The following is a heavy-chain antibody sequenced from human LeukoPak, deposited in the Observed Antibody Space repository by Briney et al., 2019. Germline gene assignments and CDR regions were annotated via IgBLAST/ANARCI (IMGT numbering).Heavy chain of an antibody. V-gene: IGHV3-30-3*01. CDR3: ARGDSVDY. CDR1: GFTFSSYA. Sequence: GSLRLSCAASGFTFSSYAMHWVRQAPGKGLEWVAVISYDGSNKYYADSVKGRFTISRDNSKNTLYLQMNSLRAEDTAVYYCARGDSVDYWGQGTLVTVSS. CDR2: ISYDGSNK. D-gene: IGHD3-16*01. J-gene: IGHJ4*02.